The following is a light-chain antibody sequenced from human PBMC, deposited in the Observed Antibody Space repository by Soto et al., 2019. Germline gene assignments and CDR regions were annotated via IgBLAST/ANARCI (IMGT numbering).Light chain of an antibody. Sequence: QSVLTQPPSVSAAPGQKVTISCSGSSSNIGVKSVSWYQQLPRTAPKLLIYDNSERPSGIPDRFSASKSGTSATLRITGLQTGDEADYYCGTWDDSLSAVVFGGGTKVTVL. V-gene: IGLV1-51*01. CDR1: SSNIGVKS. CDR3: GTWDDSLSAVV. CDR2: DNS. J-gene: IGLJ2*01.